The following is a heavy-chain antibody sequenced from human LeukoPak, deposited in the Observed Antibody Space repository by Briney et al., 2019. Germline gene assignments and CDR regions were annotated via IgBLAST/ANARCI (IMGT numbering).Heavy chain of an antibody. CDR3: AGGRRDAYNYNY. V-gene: IGHV4-59*01. J-gene: IGHJ4*02. D-gene: IGHD5-24*01. CDR1: GGSISSYY. Sequence: PSETLSLTCTVSGGSISSYYWSWIRQPAGKGLEWIGYIYYSGSTIYNPSLKSRVTISVDTSKNQFSLKLSSVTAADTAVYYCAGGRRDAYNYNYWGQGTLVTVSS. CDR2: IYYSGST.